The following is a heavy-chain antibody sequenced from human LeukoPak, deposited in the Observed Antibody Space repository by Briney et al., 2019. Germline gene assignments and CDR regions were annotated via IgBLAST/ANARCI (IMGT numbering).Heavy chain of an antibody. CDR3: ARGRLVRDAFDI. J-gene: IGHJ3*02. CDR2: INHSGRT. CDR1: GGSFSNFY. D-gene: IGHD2-8*02. V-gene: IGHV4-34*01. Sequence: PSETLSLTCAVFGGSFSNFYWTWIRRPPGKGLEWIGEINHSGRTNYNPSLKSRVNILADRSKNQFSLKLSSVTAADTAVYYCARGRLVRDAFDIWGQGTMVTVSS.